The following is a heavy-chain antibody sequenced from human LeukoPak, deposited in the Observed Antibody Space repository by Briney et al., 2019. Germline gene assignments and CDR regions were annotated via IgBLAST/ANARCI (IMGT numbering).Heavy chain of an antibody. J-gene: IGHJ5*02. D-gene: IGHD3-10*01. CDR3: ARQALWFGRTGWFDP. V-gene: IGHV4-39*01. CDR1: GGSISSSSYY. Sequence: PSETLSLTCTVSGGSISSSSYYWGWIRQPPGKGLEWIGSIYYSGSTYYNPSLKSRVTISVDTSKNQFSLKLSSVTAADTAVYYCARQALWFGRTGWFDPWGQGILVTVSS. CDR2: IYYSGST.